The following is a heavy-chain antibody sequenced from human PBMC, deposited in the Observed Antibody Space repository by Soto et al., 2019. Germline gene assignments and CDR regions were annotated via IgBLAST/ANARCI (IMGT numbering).Heavy chain of an antibody. J-gene: IGHJ4*02. CDR3: ARDSSYYYGSSGYSGFDY. CDR2: IIPIFGIA. Sequence: GASVKVSCKASGGTFSSYAISWVRQAPGQGLEWMGGIIPIFGIANYAQKFQGRVTITADESTSTAYMELSSLRSEDTAVYYCARDSSYYYGSSGYSGFDYWGQGTLVTVSS. CDR1: GGTFSSYA. V-gene: IGHV1-69*13. D-gene: IGHD3-22*01.